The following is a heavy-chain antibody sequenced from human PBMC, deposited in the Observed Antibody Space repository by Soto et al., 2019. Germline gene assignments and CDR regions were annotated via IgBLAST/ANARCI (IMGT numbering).Heavy chain of an antibody. J-gene: IGHJ4*02. CDR1: GGSISSSNW. CDR2: IYHSGRS. Sequence: QVQLQESGPGLVKPSGTLSLTCAVSGGSISSSNWWTWVRQPPGKGLEWIVEIYHSGRSNYNPSLTSRVTISVDKSKNQFSLKLSSVTAADTAVYYCARAYSGSYSDYWGQGTLVTVSS. D-gene: IGHD1-26*01. V-gene: IGHV4-4*02. CDR3: ARAYSGSYSDY.